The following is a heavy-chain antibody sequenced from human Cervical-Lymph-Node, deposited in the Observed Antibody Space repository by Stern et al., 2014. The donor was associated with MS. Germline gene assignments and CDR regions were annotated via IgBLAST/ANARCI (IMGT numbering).Heavy chain of an antibody. D-gene: IGHD2-21*01. J-gene: IGHJ6*02. CDR2: IIPVFGTP. V-gene: IGHV1-69*01. CDR3: TRGASSAAWHKHGVDV. CDR1: GDTSNTDA. Sequence: QVQLGQSGAEVQKPGSSVKVSCKASGDTSNTDAIHWVRQAPGQGLEWMGGIIPVFGTPVYAQRFKGRVSIAADESTATDYMELSSLRSDDTAVYYCTRGASSAAWHKHGVDVWGQGTTVTVSS.